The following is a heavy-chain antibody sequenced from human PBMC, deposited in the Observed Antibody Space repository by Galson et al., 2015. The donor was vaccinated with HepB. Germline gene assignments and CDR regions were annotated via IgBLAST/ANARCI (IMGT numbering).Heavy chain of an antibody. J-gene: IGHJ4*02. CDR1: GFTFSSYW. Sequence: SLRLSCAASGFTFSSYWMHWVRQAPGKGLVWVSRINSDGSSTSYADSVKGRFTISRDNAKNTLYLQMNSLRAEDTAVYYCARAYCTNGVCYLEDYFDYWGQGTLVTVSS. D-gene: IGHD2-8*01. CDR3: ARAYCTNGVCYLEDYFDY. CDR2: INSDGSST. V-gene: IGHV3-74*01.